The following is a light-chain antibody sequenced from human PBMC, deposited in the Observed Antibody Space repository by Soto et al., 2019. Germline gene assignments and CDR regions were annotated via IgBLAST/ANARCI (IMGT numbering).Light chain of an antibody. Sequence: EIVMTQSPATLSVSPGDSATLSCRASQSVNSNLAWYQQKPGQAPRLLIYGASTRASGIPARFSGSGSGTEFTLTISSLQSEDFAVYYCHQYNNWPRTFGQGTTVEIK. CDR2: GAS. J-gene: IGKJ1*01. CDR3: HQYNNWPRT. V-gene: IGKV3-15*01. CDR1: QSVNSN.